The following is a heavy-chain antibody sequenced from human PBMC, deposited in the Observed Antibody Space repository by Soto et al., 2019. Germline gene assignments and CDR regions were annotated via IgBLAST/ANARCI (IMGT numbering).Heavy chain of an antibody. CDR1: GYTFTGYY. Sequence: ASVKVSCKASGYTFTGYYMHWVRQAPGQGLEWMGWINPNSGGTNYAQKFQGWVTMTRDTSISTAYMELSRLRSDDTAVYYCARVGREQPGYYFDYWGPGTLVTVSS. CDR3: ARVGREQPGYYFDY. J-gene: IGHJ4*02. CDR2: INPNSGGT. V-gene: IGHV1-2*04. D-gene: IGHD1-26*01.